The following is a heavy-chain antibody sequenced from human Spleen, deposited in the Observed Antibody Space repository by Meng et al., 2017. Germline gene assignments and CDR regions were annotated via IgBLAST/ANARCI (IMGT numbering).Heavy chain of an antibody. CDR3: ARVGAQYSSGWYGYLDY. CDR1: GYTFTSYG. V-gene: IGHV1-18*01. Sequence: ASVKVSCKASGYTFTSYGISWVRQAPGQGLEWMGWISAYNGNTNYAQKLQGRVTMTTDTSTSTAYMELGSMRSDDTAVYYCARVGAQYSSGWYGYLDYWGQGTLVTVSS. D-gene: IGHD6-19*01. J-gene: IGHJ4*02. CDR2: ISAYNGNT.